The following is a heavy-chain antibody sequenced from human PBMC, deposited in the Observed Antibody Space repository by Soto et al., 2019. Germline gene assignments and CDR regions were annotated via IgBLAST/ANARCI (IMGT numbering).Heavy chain of an antibody. V-gene: IGHV4-34*01. CDR1: GGSFSGYY. J-gene: IGHJ4*02. Sequence: SETLSLTCAVYGGSFSGYYWSWIRQSPGKGLEWIGEINHSGSSISNPSLKSRVTTSVDTSKNQFSLKLRSVTAADTAAYYCARGISLIVEVHRDAPDKYYFDSWSQGTLVTVSS. CDR2: INHSGSS. CDR3: ARGISLIVEVHRDAPDKYYFDS. D-gene: IGHD2-15*01.